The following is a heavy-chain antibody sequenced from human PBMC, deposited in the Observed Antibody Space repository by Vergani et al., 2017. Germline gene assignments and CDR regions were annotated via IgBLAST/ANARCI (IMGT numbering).Heavy chain of an antibody. CDR3: ARTESFILRYFHWAL. J-gene: IGHJ4*02. CDR1: GGSITSSSYY. Sequence: QLHPQESGPGLVKPSETLSLTCTVSGGSITSSSYYWGWIRQTPGKGLEWIGNIYHSGGAYYNPSLKGRVTVSVDTSKNQFSLEVTSMTAADTAIYFCARTESFILRYFHWALWGQGTLVTVSS. D-gene: IGHD3-9*01. V-gene: IGHV4-39*01. CDR2: IYHSGGA.